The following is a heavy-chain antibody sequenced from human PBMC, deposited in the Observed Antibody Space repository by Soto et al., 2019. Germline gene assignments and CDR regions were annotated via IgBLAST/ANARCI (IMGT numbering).Heavy chain of an antibody. CDR2: IKSKTGGGTT. J-gene: IGHJ4*02. CDR1: GFTFSNAW. CDR3: TTDDPINKN. Sequence: GGSLRLSCAASGFTFSNAWMSWVRQAPGKGLEWVGRIKSKTGGGTTDYAAPVKGRFTISRDDSKNTLFLQMNSLKTEDTAVYYCTTDDPINKNWGQGTLVTVSS. V-gene: IGHV3-15*01.